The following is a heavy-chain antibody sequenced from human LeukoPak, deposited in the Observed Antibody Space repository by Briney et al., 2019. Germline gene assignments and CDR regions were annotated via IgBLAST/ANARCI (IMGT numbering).Heavy chain of an antibody. Sequence: SETLSLTCAVYGGSFSGYYWSWIRQPPGKGLEWIGEINHSGSTNYNPSLKGRVTISVDTSKNQFSLKLSSVTAADTAVYYCARGRYYYDSSGYYSTTYYFDYWGQGTLVTVSS. CDR1: GGSFSGYY. CDR3: ARGRYYYDSSGYYSTTYYFDY. V-gene: IGHV4-34*01. J-gene: IGHJ4*02. D-gene: IGHD3-22*01. CDR2: INHSGST.